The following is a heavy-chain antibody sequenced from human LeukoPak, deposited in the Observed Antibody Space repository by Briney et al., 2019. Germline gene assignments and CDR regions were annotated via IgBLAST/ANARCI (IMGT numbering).Heavy chain of an antibody. CDR1: GFTFSTYW. CDR3: ARGHKSISWYIGYY. D-gene: IGHD6-13*01. Sequence: GGSLRLSCAASGFTFSTYWMTWVRQAPGKGLEWVANIKPDGSETYYVDSVKGRFTISRDNAKNSLYLQMNSLRAEDTSVYYCARGHKSISWYIGYYWGRGTLVTVSS. J-gene: IGHJ4*02. V-gene: IGHV3-7*01. CDR2: IKPDGSET.